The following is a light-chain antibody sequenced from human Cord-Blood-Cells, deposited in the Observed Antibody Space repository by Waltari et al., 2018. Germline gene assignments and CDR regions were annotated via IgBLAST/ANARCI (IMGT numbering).Light chain of an antibody. J-gene: IGKJ2*01. CDR3: QQYYSTPYT. CDR2: WAS. CDR1: QSVLYSSNNKNY. Sequence: DIVMTQSPDSLAVSLGERATIQRKSSQSVLYSSNNKNYLAWYQQKPGQPPKLLIYWASTRESGVPDRFSGSGSGTDFTLTISSLQAEDVAVYYCQQYYSTPYTFGQGTKLEIK. V-gene: IGKV4-1*01.